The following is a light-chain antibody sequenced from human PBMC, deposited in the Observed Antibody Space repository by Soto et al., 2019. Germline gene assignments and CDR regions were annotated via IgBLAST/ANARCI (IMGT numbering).Light chain of an antibody. Sequence: SSELTQPPSVSVSPGQTASITCSGDKLGENFASWYQQKPGQSPVLVIYQDDRRPSGIPGRISGSRSGNTATLTITGTQAMDEADFYCQAWDNIYILFGGGTKLTVL. CDR2: QDD. CDR1: KLGENF. CDR3: QAWDNIYIL. V-gene: IGLV3-1*01. J-gene: IGLJ2*01.